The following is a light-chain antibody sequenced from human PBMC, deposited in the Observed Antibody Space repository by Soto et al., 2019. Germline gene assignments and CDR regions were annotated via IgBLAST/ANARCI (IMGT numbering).Light chain of an antibody. J-gene: IGLJ1*01. CDR2: EVT. V-gene: IGLV2-8*01. CDR3: SSYEGSNNFV. Sequence: QSVLTQPPSASGFPGQSVTISCTGTSSDVGYYDYVSWHQQHPGKAPKLVIYEVTKRPSGVPDRVSASKSGSTASLTVSGLRAEDEADYYCSSYEGSNNFVFGSGNKVTVL. CDR1: SSDVGYYDY.